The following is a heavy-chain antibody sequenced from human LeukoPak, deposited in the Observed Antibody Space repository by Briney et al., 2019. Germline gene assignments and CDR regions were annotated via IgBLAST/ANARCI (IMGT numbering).Heavy chain of an antibody. CDR2: INSNSGGT. V-gene: IGHV1-2*02. D-gene: IGHD5-18*01. CDR1: GYTFTGYY. Sequence: ASVKVSCEASGYTFTGYYMHWVRQAPGQGLEWMGWINSNSGGTNYAKKFQGRVTMTRDTSISTAYMELSRLRSDDTAVYYCARDGEDGYSYGYGGFDPWGQGTLVTVSS. J-gene: IGHJ5*02. CDR3: ARDGEDGYSYGYGGFDP.